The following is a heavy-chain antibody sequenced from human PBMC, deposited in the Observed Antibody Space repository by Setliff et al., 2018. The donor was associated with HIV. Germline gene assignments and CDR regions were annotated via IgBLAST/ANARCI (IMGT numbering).Heavy chain of an antibody. V-gene: IGHV4-30-4*08. CDR3: AREKHWDGPFDY. Sequence: SETLSLTCAVSGGSITNADYYWSWIRQPPGKGLEWIGYIYYSGNTYYNPSLKSRVVISIDTSSNQFSLNLNSVTAADTAVYFCAREKHWDGPFDYWGQGKLVTVSS. CDR1: GGSITNADYY. CDR2: IYYSGNT. J-gene: IGHJ4*02. D-gene: IGHD1-1*01.